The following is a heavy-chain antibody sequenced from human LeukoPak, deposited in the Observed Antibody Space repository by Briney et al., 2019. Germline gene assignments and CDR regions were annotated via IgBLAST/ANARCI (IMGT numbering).Heavy chain of an antibody. CDR2: ISQSART. D-gene: IGHD6-13*01. Sequence: SGTLSLTCTVTGGSISNNWWTWVRQPPGKGLEWIGEISQSARTNYNPSLKSRVTISVDKSKNQFSLKLSSVTAADTAVYYCAREKSSSWYFNWFDPWGQGTLVTVSS. CDR3: AREKSSSWYFNWFDP. CDR1: GGSISNNW. V-gene: IGHV4-4*02. J-gene: IGHJ5*02.